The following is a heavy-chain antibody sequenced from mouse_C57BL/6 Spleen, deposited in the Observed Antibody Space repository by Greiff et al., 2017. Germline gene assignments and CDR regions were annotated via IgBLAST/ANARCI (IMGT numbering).Heavy chain of an antibody. Sequence: QVQLQQPGAELVKPGASVKLSCKASGYTFTSYWMHWVKQRPGQGLEWIGMIHPNSGSTNYNEKFKSKATLTVYKSSSTAYMQLSSLTSEDSAVYYCSRYDYGFAYWGQGTLVTVSA. J-gene: IGHJ3*01. D-gene: IGHD2-4*01. V-gene: IGHV1-64*01. CDR3: SRYDYGFAY. CDR1: GYTFTSYW. CDR2: IHPNSGST.